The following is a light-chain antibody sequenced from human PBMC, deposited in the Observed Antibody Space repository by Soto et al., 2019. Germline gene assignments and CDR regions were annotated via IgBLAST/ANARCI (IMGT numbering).Light chain of an antibody. CDR1: QSVNNY. Sequence: EIVLTQSPATLSLSPWERATLSCRASQSVNNYLAWYQQKPGQAPRLLIYDTSDRASGIPARFSGSGSGTDFTLTISSLEPEDFAVYYCQQYGNSPITFGQGTRLEIK. V-gene: IGKV3-11*01. CDR3: QQYGNSPIT. CDR2: DTS. J-gene: IGKJ5*01.